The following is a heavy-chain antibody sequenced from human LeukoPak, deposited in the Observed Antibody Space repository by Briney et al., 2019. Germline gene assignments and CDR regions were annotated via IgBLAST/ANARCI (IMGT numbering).Heavy chain of an antibody. Sequence: SQTLSLTCTVSGGSISSGDYYWSWIRQPPGKGLEWIGYIYYSGSTYYNPSLKSRVTISVDTSKNQFSLKLSSVTAADTAVYYCARGTSPPLVVVAATQAVDAFDIWGQGTVVTVSS. CDR1: GGSISSGDYY. CDR3: ARGTSPPLVVVAATQAVDAFDI. J-gene: IGHJ3*02. D-gene: IGHD2-15*01. CDR2: IYYSGST. V-gene: IGHV4-30-4*08.